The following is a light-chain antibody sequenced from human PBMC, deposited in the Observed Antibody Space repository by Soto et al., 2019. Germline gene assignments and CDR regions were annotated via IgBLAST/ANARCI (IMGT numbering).Light chain of an antibody. V-gene: IGLV1-40*01. CDR3: QSYDNSLSGVL. CDR2: ESS. CDR1: TSNIGADYD. Sequence: QSVLTQPPSVSGAPGQRVTISCTGSTSNIGADYDVQWYQQLPGIAPKLLIYESSNRPSGVPDRFSGSKSVTSASLAITGLQAEDEADYYCQSYDNSLSGVLFGGGTKLTVL. J-gene: IGLJ2*01.